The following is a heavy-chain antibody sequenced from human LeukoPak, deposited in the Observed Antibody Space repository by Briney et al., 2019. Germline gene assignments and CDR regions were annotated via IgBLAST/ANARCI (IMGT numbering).Heavy chain of an antibody. CDR3: ARGGDPDY. CDR1: GFTFSDYF. Sequence: PGGSLRLSCAASGFTFSDYFMTWIRQAPGKGLEWISYITTTGNTAFYADSVKGRFTVSRDNAKNSLYLQINSLRAEDTAVYYCARGGDPDYWGQGTLVTVSS. CDR2: ITTTGNTA. D-gene: IGHD2-21*02. J-gene: IGHJ4*02. V-gene: IGHV3-11*04.